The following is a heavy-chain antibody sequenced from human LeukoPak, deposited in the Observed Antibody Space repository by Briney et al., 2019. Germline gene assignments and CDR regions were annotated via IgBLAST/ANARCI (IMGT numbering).Heavy chain of an antibody. D-gene: IGHD3-3*01. Sequence: GGSLRLSCAASGFTFSSYRMSWVRQAPGKGLEWVANIKQDGGERYYVDSVKGRFTISRDNAKNSLYLQMNSLRAEDTAVYYCARCHDLESRYYYYYGMDVWGQGTTVTVSS. CDR3: ARCHDLESRYYYYYGMDV. J-gene: IGHJ6*02. CDR2: IKQDGGER. CDR1: GFTFSSYR. V-gene: IGHV3-7*01.